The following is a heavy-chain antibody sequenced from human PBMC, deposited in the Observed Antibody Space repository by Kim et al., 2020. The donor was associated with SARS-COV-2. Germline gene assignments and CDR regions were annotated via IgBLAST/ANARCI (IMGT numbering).Heavy chain of an antibody. CDR1: GGTFSSYA. V-gene: IGHV1-69*13. CDR3: ASPPPYDFWSGSFYGMDV. J-gene: IGHJ6*02. D-gene: IGHD3-3*01. CDR2: IIPIFGTA. Sequence: SVKVSCKASGGTFSSYAISWVRQAPGQGLEWMGGIIPIFGTANYAQKFQGRVTITADESTSTAYMELSSRRSEDTAVYYCASPPPYDFWSGSFYGMDVWGQGTTVTVSS.